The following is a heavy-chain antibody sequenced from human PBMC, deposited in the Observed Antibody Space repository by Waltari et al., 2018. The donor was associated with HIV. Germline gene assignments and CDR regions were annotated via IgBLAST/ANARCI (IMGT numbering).Heavy chain of an antibody. CDR3: AKGDLRRWVAARPYYYGMDV. CDR2: IYHSGSS. D-gene: IGHD2-15*01. J-gene: IGHJ6*02. V-gene: IGHV4-38-2*02. CDR1: GYSISSGYY. Sequence: QVQLQESGPGLVKPSETLSLTCTVSGYSISSGYYWGWIRQPPGKGLEWIGSIYHSGSSYYNPSLKSRVTISVDTSKNQFSLKLSSVTAADTAVYYCAKGDLRRWVAARPYYYGMDVWGQGTTVTVSS.